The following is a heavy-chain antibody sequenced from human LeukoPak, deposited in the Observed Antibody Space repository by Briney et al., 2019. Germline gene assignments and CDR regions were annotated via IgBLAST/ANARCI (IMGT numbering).Heavy chain of an antibody. J-gene: IGHJ4*02. V-gene: IGHV3-23*01. Sequence: GGSLRLSCAASGFTFSSYAMSWVRRAPGKGLEWVSAISGSGGSTYYADSVKGRFTISRDNSKNTLYLQMNSLRAEDTAVYYCAKALYSSVFGPPLDYWGQGTLVTVSS. CDR1: GFTFSSYA. D-gene: IGHD6-19*01. CDR3: AKALYSSVFGPPLDY. CDR2: ISGSGGST.